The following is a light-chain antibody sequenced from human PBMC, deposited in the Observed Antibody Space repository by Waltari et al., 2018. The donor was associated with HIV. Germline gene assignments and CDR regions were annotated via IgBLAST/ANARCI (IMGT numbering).Light chain of an antibody. J-gene: IGLJ2*01. V-gene: IGLV1-47*01. Sequence: QSVLTQPPSASGTAGQRVTISCSGRDSNIGRDYIYWYQQVPGAAPRLLIYDNDHRPSGVPARFSGSKSGTSGSLVISGLRSEDEANYYCASYDLDMSNLLFGGGTAVTVL. CDR2: DND. CDR1: DSNIGRDY. CDR3: ASYDLDMSNLL.